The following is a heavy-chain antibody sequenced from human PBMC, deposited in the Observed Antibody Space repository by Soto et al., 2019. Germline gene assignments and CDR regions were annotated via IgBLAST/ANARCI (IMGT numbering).Heavy chain of an antibody. CDR2: IRSKAYGGTT. Sequence: HPGGSLRLSCTASGFTFGDYAMSWVRQAPGKGLEWVGFIRSKAYGGTTEYAASVKGRFTISRDDSKSIAYLQMNSLKTEDTAVYYCTRSYSGYDNNWFDPWGQGTLVTVSS. D-gene: IGHD5-12*01. V-gene: IGHV3-49*04. CDR1: GFTFGDYA. J-gene: IGHJ5*02. CDR3: TRSYSGYDNNWFDP.